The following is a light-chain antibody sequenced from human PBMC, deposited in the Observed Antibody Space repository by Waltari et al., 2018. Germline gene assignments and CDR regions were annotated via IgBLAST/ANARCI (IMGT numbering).Light chain of an antibody. Sequence: QSALTQPASVSGSPGQSITISCTGTSSDGGGYNYVSWYQQPPGKAPKLMIYEVSNRPSGVSNRFSGSKSGNTASLTISGLQAEDEADYYCSSYTSSSTLYVFGTGTKVTVL. J-gene: IGLJ1*01. CDR1: SSDGGGYNY. CDR2: EVS. V-gene: IGLV2-14*01. CDR3: SSYTSSSTLYV.